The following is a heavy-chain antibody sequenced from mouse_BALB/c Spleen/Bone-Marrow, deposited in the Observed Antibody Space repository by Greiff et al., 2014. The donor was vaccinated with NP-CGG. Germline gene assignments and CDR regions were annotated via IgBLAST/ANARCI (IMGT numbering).Heavy chain of an antibody. J-gene: IGHJ4*01. D-gene: IGHD1-1*01. Sequence: QVQLKESGAELVRPGTSVKVSCKAPGYAFTNYWIEWIKQRPGQGLEWIGVINPGSGGINYNEKFKGKATLTADKSSSTAYMQLSSLTSDDSAVYFCARELVRGMDYWGQGTSVTVSS. CDR2: INPGSGGI. CDR1: GYAFTNYW. V-gene: IGHV1-54*01. CDR3: ARELVRGMDY.